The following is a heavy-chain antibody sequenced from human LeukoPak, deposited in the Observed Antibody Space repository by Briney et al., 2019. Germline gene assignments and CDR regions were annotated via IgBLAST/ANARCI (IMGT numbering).Heavy chain of an antibody. CDR1: GGTFSSYA. CDR2: IIPIFGTA. CDR3: ARERIAARPRSAFDI. Sequence: ASVKVSCKASGGTFSSYAISWVRQAPGQGLEWMGGIIPIFGTANYAQKFQGRVTITTDESTSTAYMELSSLRSEDTAVYYCARERIAARPRSAFDIWGQGTMVTDSS. J-gene: IGHJ3*02. V-gene: IGHV1-69*05. D-gene: IGHD6-6*01.